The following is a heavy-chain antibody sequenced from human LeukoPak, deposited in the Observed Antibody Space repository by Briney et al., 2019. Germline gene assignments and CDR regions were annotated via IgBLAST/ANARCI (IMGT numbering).Heavy chain of an antibody. J-gene: IGHJ5*02. CDR3: ARGGWELREGFDP. V-gene: IGHV4-59*12. D-gene: IGHD1-26*01. CDR2: IYYSGST. Sequence: SETLSLTCTVSGGSISSYYWSWIRQPPGKGLEWIGYIYYSGSTNYNPSLKSRVTISVDTSKNQFSLKLSSVTAADTAVYYCARGGWELREGFDPWGQGTLVTVSS. CDR1: GGSISSYY.